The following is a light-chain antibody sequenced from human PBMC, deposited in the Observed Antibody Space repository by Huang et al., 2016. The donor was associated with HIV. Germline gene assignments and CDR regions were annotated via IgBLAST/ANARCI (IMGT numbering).Light chain of an antibody. CDR3: MQALQTPNT. CDR1: QSLLHRNGKNY. J-gene: IGKJ2*01. V-gene: IGKV2-28*01. CDR2: LGS. Sequence: DIVMTQTPLSLPVTPGETASISCRSSQSLLHRNGKNYLDWYLQNPGQSPQLLIYLGSNLASGVPYRFSGSGSGTEFTLKISRVEAGDFGVYYCMQALQTPNTFGQGTKLEIK.